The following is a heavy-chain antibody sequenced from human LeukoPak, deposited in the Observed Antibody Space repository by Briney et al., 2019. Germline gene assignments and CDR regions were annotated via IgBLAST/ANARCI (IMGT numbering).Heavy chain of an antibody. V-gene: IGHV3-53*05. J-gene: IGHJ6*03. Sequence: QPGGSLRLSCAASGFTVSSNYMSWVRQAPGKGLEWVSVIYSGGSTYYADSVKGRFTISRDNSKNTLYLQMNSLRSDDTAVYYCARGLYCSSTSCYDYYYYMDVWGKGTTVTVSS. CDR3: ARGLYCSSTSCYDYYYYMDV. D-gene: IGHD2-2*01. CDR1: GFTVSSNY. CDR2: IYSGGST.